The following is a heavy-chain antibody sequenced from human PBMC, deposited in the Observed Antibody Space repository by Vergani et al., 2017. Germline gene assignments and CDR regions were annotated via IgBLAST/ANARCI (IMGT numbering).Heavy chain of an antibody. CDR3: AKVGMDYGDYEAYYFDY. V-gene: IGHV3-23*01. CDR2: FSGSGGST. Sequence: EVQLLESGGGLVQPGGSLRLSCAASGFTFSSYATSWVRQAPGKGLEWVSAFSGSGGSTYYADSVKGRFTISGDNSKNTLYLQKNSLRAEDTAVYYWAKVGMDYGDYEAYYFDYWGQGTLVTGSS. D-gene: IGHD4-17*01. J-gene: IGHJ4*02. CDR1: GFTFSSYA.